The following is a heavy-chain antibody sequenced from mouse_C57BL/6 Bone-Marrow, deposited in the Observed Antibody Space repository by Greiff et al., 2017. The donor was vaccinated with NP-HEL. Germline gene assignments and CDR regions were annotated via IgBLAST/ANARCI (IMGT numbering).Heavy chain of an antibody. V-gene: IGHV1-82*01. Sequence: VKVVESGPELVKPGASVKISCKASGYAFSSSWMTWVKQRPGKGLEWIGRIYPGDGGTNYNGKFKGKATLTVDKSSSTAYMQLSSLTSDDSGVYFCASSNYCYSSYGYWGKSTTLSVST. CDR3: ASSNYCYSSYGY. CDR2: IYPGDGGT. D-gene: IGHD1-1*01. J-gene: IGHJ2*01. CDR1: GYAFSSSW.